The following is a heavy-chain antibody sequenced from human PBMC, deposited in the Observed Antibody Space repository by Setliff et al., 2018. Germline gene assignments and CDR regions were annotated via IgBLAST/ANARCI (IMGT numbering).Heavy chain of an antibody. Sequence: GGSLRLPCAASGFTFSDYSMNWVRQAPGKGLEWVSDISSSSSTIYYADSVKGRFTISRDNAQNSLYLQMNSLRAEDTAVYYCARSYNFWSGPALDVWGKGTTVTVSS. D-gene: IGHD3-3*01. CDR1: GFTFSDYS. CDR3: ARSYNFWSGPALDV. J-gene: IGHJ6*04. V-gene: IGHV3-48*01. CDR2: ISSSSSTI.